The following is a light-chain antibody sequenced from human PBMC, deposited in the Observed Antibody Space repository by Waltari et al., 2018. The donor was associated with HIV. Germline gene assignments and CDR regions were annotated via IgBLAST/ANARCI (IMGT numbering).Light chain of an antibody. J-gene: IGLJ3*02. CDR3: CSYGGSSTYMV. V-gene: IGLV2-23*02. Sequence: QSALTQPASVSGSPGQSITISCTGTSSDVGSYDLVSWYQQHPDNAPKLMIFQVNKRPSGVSNRFSGSKSGNTASLKISGLQAEDEADYYCCSYGGSSTYMVFGGGTKLTVL. CDR1: SSDVGSYDL. CDR2: QVN.